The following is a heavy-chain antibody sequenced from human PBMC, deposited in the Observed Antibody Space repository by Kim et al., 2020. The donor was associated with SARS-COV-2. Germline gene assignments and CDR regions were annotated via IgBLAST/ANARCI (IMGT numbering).Heavy chain of an antibody. Sequence: GGSLRLSCAASGFTFSSYSMNWVRQAPGKGLEWVSSISSSSSYIYYADSVKGRFTISRDNAKNSLYLQMNSLRAEDTAVYYCARERPFYYDGSGRAHRDAFDIWGQGTMVTVSS. CDR3: ARERPFYYDGSGRAHRDAFDI. V-gene: IGHV3-21*01. CDR1: GFTFSSYS. D-gene: IGHD3-22*01. CDR2: ISSSSSYI. J-gene: IGHJ3*02.